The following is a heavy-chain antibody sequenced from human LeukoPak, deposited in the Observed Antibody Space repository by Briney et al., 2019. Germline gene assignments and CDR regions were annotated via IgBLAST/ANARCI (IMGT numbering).Heavy chain of an antibody. CDR2: SYYSGST. J-gene: IGHJ5*02. CDR1: GGSISIYY. Sequence: SETLSLTCTVSGGSISIYYWSWIRQPPEKGLECIGNSYYSGSTNYNPSLKSRVTISVDTSKYQFSLKPSSVTAADTAVYYCARGYSNSAFDPWGQGTLVTVSS. V-gene: IGHV4-59*08. CDR3: ARGYSNSAFDP. D-gene: IGHD4-11*01.